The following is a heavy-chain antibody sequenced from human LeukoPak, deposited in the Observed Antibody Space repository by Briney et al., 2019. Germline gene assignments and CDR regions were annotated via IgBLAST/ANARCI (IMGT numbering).Heavy chain of an antibody. CDR1: GFSLSTSGVG. J-gene: IGHJ4*02. Sequence: ESGPTLVKPTQTLTLTCTFSGFSLSTSGVGVGWIRQPPGKALERLALIYWDDDKRYSPSLKSRLTITKDTSKNQVVLTMTNMDPVDTATYYCAHGRTLRQLLYYFDYWGQGTLVTVSS. D-gene: IGHD2-2*01. V-gene: IGHV2-5*02. CDR3: AHGRTLRQLLYYFDY. CDR2: IYWDDDK.